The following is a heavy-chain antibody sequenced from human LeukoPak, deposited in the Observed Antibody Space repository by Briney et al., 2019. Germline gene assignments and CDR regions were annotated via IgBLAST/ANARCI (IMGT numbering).Heavy chain of an antibody. CDR1: GFTFSSYW. D-gene: IGHD2-2*01. CDR3: ARDPLYCSSTSCPPDY. V-gene: IGHV3-7*01. CDR2: IKRDGSEK. Sequence: GGSLRLSCAASGFTFSSYWMSWVRQAQRKGLEWVANIKRDGSEKYYVDSVKGRFTISRDNAKNSLYLQMNSLRAEDTAVYYCARDPLYCSSTSCPPDYWGQGTLVTVSS. J-gene: IGHJ4*02.